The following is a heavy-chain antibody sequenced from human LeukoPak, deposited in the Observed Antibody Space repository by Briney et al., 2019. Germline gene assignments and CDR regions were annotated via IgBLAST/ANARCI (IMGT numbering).Heavy chain of an antibody. V-gene: IGHV3-21*01. CDR1: GFTFSVYS. CDR2: ISSDGVYT. J-gene: IGHJ5*02. CDR3: ARDILGGVGNWFDP. D-gene: IGHD3-3*02. Sequence: GGSLRLPCEVSGFTFSVYSMNWVCQAPGEGLQWVASISSDGVYTYYADSVKGRFTISRDNAKDSLYLQMVTLRAEDTAVYYCARDILGGVGNWFDPWGQGTLVTVSS.